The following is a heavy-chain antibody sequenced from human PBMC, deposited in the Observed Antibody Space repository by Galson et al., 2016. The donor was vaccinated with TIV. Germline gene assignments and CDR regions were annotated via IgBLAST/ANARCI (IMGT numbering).Heavy chain of an antibody. CDR3: ARVVIGGGSFFHLDT. Sequence: PALVKPTQTLTLTCNFAGFSLSTPGMCVSWIRQAPGKAPEWLAMIDWDDDKYYTTSLQTRLTVSKGTSKGQVVLTMTNMDLIDTATYFCARVVIGGGSFFHLDTWGQGTLVTVSS. CDR1: GFSLSTPGMC. J-gene: IGHJ5*02. D-gene: IGHD2-15*01. V-gene: IGHV2-70*01. CDR2: IDWDDDK.